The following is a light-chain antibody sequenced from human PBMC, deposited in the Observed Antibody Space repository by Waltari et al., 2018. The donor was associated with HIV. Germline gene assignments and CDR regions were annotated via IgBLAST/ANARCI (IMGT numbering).Light chain of an antibody. CDR3: GTWDPRLSAGV. V-gene: IGLV1-51*01. CDR2: DHN. CDR1: SSNIGNDY. Sequence: QSVLTQPPSVSAAPGQKVTISCSGSSSNIGNDYVSWYQHVPGAAPRLLIYDHNKRPSGSPDRCFGSKSGGSATLDITGLQTGDEADYYCGTWDPRLSAGVFGGGTKLTVL. J-gene: IGLJ3*02.